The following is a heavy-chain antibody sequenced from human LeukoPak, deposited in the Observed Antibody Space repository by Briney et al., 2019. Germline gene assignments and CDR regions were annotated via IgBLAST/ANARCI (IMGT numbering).Heavy chain of an antibody. J-gene: IGHJ4*02. CDR2: IFYSGIT. V-gene: IGHV4-39*01. CDR3: ARQLAGLFFNS. D-gene: IGHD6-19*01. Sequence: PSETLSLTCTVSGDSVSSTTSYWTWIRQPPGQGLEYIGSIFYSGITFYNPSLKSRVTMSVDTSKNQSSLKLNSVTAADTAVYFCARQLAGLFFNSWGQGTLVAVSS. CDR1: GDSVSSTTSY.